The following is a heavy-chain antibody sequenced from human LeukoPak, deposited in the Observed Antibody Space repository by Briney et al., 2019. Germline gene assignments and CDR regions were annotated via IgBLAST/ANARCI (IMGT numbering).Heavy chain of an antibody. CDR2: ISWNSGSI. Sequence: GGSLRLSCAASGFTFDDYATHWVRQAPGKGLEWVSGISWNSGSIGYADSVKGRFTISRDNAKNSLYLQMNSLRAEDTALYYCAKAAKYYYDSSGYLDYWGQGTLVTVSS. D-gene: IGHD3-22*01. CDR3: AKAAKYYYDSSGYLDY. V-gene: IGHV3-9*01. CDR1: GFTFDDYA. J-gene: IGHJ4*02.